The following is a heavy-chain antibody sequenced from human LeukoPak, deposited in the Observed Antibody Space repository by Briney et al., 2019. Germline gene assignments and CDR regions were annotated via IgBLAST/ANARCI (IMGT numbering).Heavy chain of an antibody. V-gene: IGHV4-59*12. CDR2: IYYSGST. CDR3: ASIVVVPAAIGYYGMDV. Sequence: SETLSLTCTVSGGSISSYYWSWIRQPPGKGLEWIGYIYYSGSTYYNPSLKSRVTISVDTSKNQFSLKLSSVTAADTAVYYCASIVVVPAAIGYYGMDVWGQGTTVTVSS. D-gene: IGHD2-2*02. CDR1: GGSISSYY. J-gene: IGHJ6*02.